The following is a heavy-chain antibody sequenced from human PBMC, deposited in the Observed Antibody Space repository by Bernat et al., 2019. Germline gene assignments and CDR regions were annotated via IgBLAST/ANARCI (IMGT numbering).Heavy chain of an antibody. Sequence: QVQLVQSGAEVKKPGSSVKVSCKASGGTFSSYAISWVRQAPGQGLEWMGGIIPIFGTANYAQKFQGSVTLTADKSTSTAYMELSSLRSEDTAVYYCARGRLGSSSWRSYYYGMDVWGQGTTVTVSS. J-gene: IGHJ6*02. V-gene: IGHV1-69*06. CDR2: IIPIFGTA. D-gene: IGHD6-13*01. CDR3: ARGRLGSSSWRSYYYGMDV. CDR1: GGTFSSYA.